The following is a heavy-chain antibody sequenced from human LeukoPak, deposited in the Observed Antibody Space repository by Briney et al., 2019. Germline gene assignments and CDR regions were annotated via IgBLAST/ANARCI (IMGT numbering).Heavy chain of an antibody. V-gene: IGHV3-9*01. D-gene: IGHD5-24*01. CDR3: TKGGQYGNSWLSRDWFDP. CDR2: ISWNSGVI. J-gene: IGHJ5*02. CDR1: GFIFDDYA. Sequence: PGGSLRLSCAASGFIFDDYAMHWVRQVPGKGLEWVSGISWNSGVIDYGDSVKGRFTISRDNAKNSLYLQMTSLGPEDTALYYCTKGGQYGNSWLSRDWFDPWGQGTLVTVSS.